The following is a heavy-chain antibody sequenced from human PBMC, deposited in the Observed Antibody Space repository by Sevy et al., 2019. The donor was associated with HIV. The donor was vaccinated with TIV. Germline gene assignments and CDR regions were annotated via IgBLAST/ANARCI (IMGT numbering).Heavy chain of an antibody. Sequence: GGYLRLSCAVSGFTFGSYTMNWVRQAPGRGLEWLSYISVSSGTVYYADSVKGRFTISRDNAKNSLYLQMNSLRAEDSAVYYCVRDTSHGDPYYFDYWGQGTLVTVSS. V-gene: IGHV3-48*01. J-gene: IGHJ4*02. D-gene: IGHD4-17*01. CDR2: ISVSSGTV. CDR3: VRDTSHGDPYYFDY. CDR1: GFTFGSYT.